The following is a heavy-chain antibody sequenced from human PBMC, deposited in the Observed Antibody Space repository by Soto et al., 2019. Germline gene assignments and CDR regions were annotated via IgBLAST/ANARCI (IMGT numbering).Heavy chain of an antibody. Sequence: SETLSLTCTVSGGSISSSSYYWGWIRQPPGKGLEWIGSIYYSGSTYYNPSLKSRVTISVDTSKNQFSLKLSSVTAADTAVYYCARHYYYDSSGSDDFDIWGQGTMVT. CDR3: ARHYYYDSSGSDDFDI. CDR1: GGSISSSSYY. D-gene: IGHD3-22*01. CDR2: IYYSGST. J-gene: IGHJ3*02. V-gene: IGHV4-39*01.